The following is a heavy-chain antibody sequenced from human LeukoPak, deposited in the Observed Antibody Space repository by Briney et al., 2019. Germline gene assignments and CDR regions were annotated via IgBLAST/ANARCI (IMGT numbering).Heavy chain of an antibody. J-gene: IGHJ1*01. Sequence: GASVKISCRSSGDTFTDYYIHWVQQAPGKGLKWMGRIDPADDETLYAEEFQGRVFFTADSSTDTAYMEFPSLTSEDTAVYYCTTDSPYYAASYWGHGTQATV. CDR1: GDTFTDYY. CDR2: IDPADDET. D-gene: IGHD3-3*01. V-gene: IGHV1-69-2*01. CDR3: TTDSPYYAASY.